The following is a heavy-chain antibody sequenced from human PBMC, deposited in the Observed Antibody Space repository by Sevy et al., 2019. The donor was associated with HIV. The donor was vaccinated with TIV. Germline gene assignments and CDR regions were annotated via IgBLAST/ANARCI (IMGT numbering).Heavy chain of an antibody. J-gene: IGHJ4*01. CDR1: GFTFGNHA. CDR3: ARDRCTDGVCFRSGYFDY. CDR2: ISFDGRNE. D-gene: IGHD2-8*01. V-gene: IGHV3-30*04. Sequence: GGCLRLSCAASGFTFGNHAIHWVRQAPGKGLEWVAIISFDGRNEKYADSVKGRFTISRDNSKNTVYLQMTRLRTEDTAVYYCARDRCTDGVCFRSGYFDYWGQGTLVTVSS.